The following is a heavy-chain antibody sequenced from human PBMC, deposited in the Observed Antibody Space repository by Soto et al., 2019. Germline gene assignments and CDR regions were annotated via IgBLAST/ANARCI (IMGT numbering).Heavy chain of an antibody. CDR3: AKKVNSGPGSQYFDY. CDR2: FRTSGDGGTT. V-gene: IGHV3-23*01. Sequence: GGSLRLSCAASGFTFSSYSMSWVRQAPGKGLEWVSGFRTSGDGGTTYYAASVKGRFTISRDNSKNMLFLQMNSLRAEDTAIYYCAKKVNSGPGSQYFDYWGQGTLVTVSS. CDR1: GFTFSSYS. D-gene: IGHD3-10*01. J-gene: IGHJ4*02.